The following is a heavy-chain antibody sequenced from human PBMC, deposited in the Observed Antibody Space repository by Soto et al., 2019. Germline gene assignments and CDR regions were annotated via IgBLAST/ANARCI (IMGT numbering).Heavy chain of an antibody. CDR3: ARAGATAAMPGIFDY. D-gene: IGHD2-2*01. CDR2: INRSGST. CDR1: GGSFSGYY. V-gene: IGHV4-34*01. J-gene: IGHJ4*02. Sequence: QVQLQPWGAGLLKPSETLSLTCAVYGGSFSGYYWSWIRQPPGKGLEWGWEINRSGSTNSTPSLKRRASITVDPSKNHFSLKVSSVSAADTAVYYWARAGATAAMPGIFDYWGQGTLVTVSS.